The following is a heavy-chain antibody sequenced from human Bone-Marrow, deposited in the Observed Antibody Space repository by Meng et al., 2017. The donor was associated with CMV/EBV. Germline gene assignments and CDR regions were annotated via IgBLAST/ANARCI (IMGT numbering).Heavy chain of an antibody. Sequence: ASVKVSCKASGYTFTGYYMHWVRQAPGQGLEWMGIINPSGDRTRDAQKFQGRVTMTTDTSISTAYMELSSLRSEDTAIYYCARWGDAPFDFWGQGTLVTVSS. D-gene: IGHD3-10*01. V-gene: IGHV1-46*01. CDR1: GYTFTGYY. J-gene: IGHJ4*02. CDR2: INPSGDRT. CDR3: ARWGDAPFDF.